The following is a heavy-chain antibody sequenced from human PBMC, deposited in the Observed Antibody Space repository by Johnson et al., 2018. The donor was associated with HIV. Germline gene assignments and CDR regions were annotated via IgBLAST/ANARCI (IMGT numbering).Heavy chain of an antibody. CDR2: ISSSGSTI. Sequence: QVQLVESGGGLVKPGGSLRLSCAASGFIFSDYSMSWIRQAPGRGLEWVSYISSSGSTIYYAASVKGRFTISRDNAKNKLYLQMNSLRAEDTAVYYCAKGPYSSSWYGVAFDIWGQGTMVTVSS. CDR3: AKGPYSSSWYGVAFDI. CDR1: GFIFSDYS. D-gene: IGHD6-13*01. V-gene: IGHV3-11*04. J-gene: IGHJ3*02.